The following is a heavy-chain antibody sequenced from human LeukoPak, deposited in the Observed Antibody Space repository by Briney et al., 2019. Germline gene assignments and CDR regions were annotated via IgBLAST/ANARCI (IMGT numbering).Heavy chain of an antibody. D-gene: IGHD2-21*01. V-gene: IGHV4-4*07. J-gene: IGHJ5*02. CDR3: ARVYYSRSDP. Sequence: PSETLSLTCSVSGGSISSYYWSWIRQPAGKGLEWIGHIYTSGTTNYNPSIRSRVTMSVDTSKNQFSLRLTSVTAADTAVYYCARVYYSRSDPWGQGTLVTVSS. CDR2: IYTSGTT. CDR1: GGSISSYY.